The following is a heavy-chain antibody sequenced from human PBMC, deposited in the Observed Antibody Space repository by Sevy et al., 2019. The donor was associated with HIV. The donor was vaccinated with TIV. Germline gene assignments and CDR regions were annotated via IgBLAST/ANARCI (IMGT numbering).Heavy chain of an antibody. J-gene: IGHJ6*02. V-gene: IGHV3-7*01. CDR1: GFTFSTYW. CDR2: INEDGTEK. D-gene: IGHD2-2*01. Sequence: GGSLLRLSCAASGFTFSTYWMSWFRQAPGKGLEWVANINEDGTEKFYVDSVKGRFTMSRDNAKNSLYLQMNSLRAEDAAVYYCARDNATVSRRGLRYYYYGTDVWGQGTTVTVSS. CDR3: ARDNATVSRRGLRYYYYGTDV.